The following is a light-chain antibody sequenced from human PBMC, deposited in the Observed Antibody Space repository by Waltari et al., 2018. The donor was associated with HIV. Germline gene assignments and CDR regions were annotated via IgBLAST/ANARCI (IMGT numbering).Light chain of an antibody. CDR3: ASHAGSKDV. J-gene: IGLJ2*01. V-gene: IGLV2-8*01. Sequence: QSALTQPPSASGSPGQSVTISCTGTSSDIGAYNYVSWFQQHPGKAPKRMIFAVSKRPSGVPDRFSGSKSGNTASLTVSGLQAEDEADYYCASHAGSKDVFGGGTKLTVL. CDR1: SSDIGAYNY. CDR2: AVS.